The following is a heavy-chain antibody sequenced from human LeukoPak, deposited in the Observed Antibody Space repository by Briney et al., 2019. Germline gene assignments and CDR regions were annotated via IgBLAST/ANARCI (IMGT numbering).Heavy chain of an antibody. CDR1: GYTFTSYD. D-gene: IGHD3-10*01. V-gene: IGHV1-18*01. CDR2: ISAYNGYT. J-gene: IGHJ3*02. CDR3: ARDRYYDAGGAFDI. Sequence: ASVKVSCKASGYTFTSYDISWVRQAPGQGLEWMGWISAYNGYTNYAQKLQGRVTITADESTSTAYMELSSLRSEDTAVYYCARDRYYDAGGAFDIWGQGTMVTVSS.